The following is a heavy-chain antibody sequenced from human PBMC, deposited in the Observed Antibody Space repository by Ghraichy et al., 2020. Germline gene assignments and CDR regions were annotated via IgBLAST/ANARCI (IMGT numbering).Heavy chain of an antibody. J-gene: IGHJ4*02. CDR3: ARDSRASTSCYWGGVCAPNFDY. D-gene: IGHD2-2*01. Sequence: LSLTCAASGFTFSSYSMNWVRQAPGKGLEWVSSISSSSSYIYYADSVKGRFTISRDNAKNSLYLQMNSLRAEDTAVYYCARDSRASTSCYWGGVCAPNFDYWGQGTLVTVSS. CDR1: GFTFSSYS. V-gene: IGHV3-21*01. CDR2: ISSSSSYI.